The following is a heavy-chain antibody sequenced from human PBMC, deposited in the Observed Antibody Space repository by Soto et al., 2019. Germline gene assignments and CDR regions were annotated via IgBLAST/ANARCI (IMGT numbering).Heavy chain of an antibody. CDR1: GFTSSTYV. V-gene: IGHV3-23*01. CDR2: IGESGDTS. Sequence: DVQLLESGGGLAQPGGSLRLSCAASGFTSSTYVMAWVRQAPGKGLEWVSMIGESGDTSYYADSVKGRFTISRDNSNHTVYLQMNRLRAEDTAVYFCVRDGANVVLVPSTTYFYGLDVWGQGTTVTVSS. D-gene: IGHD1-1*01. CDR3: VRDGANVVLVPSTTYFYGLDV. J-gene: IGHJ6*02.